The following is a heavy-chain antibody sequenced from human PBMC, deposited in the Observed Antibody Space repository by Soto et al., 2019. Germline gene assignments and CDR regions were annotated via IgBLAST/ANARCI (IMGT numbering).Heavy chain of an antibody. CDR3: AKVGGGSYYYYMDV. J-gene: IGHJ6*03. D-gene: IGHD3-16*01. CDR2: ISGSGGST. CDR1: GFTFSSYA. V-gene: IGHV3-23*01. Sequence: GGSLRLSCAASGFTFSSYAMSWVRQAPGKGLEWVSAISGSGGSTYYADSVKGRFTISRDNSKNTLYLQMNSLRAEDTAVYYCAKVGGGSYYYYMDVWGKGTTVTVSS.